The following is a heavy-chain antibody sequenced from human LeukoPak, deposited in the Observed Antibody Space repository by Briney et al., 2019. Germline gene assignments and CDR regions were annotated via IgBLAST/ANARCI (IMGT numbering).Heavy chain of an antibody. CDR1: GRSISSYY. Sequence: SETLSLTCTVSGRSISSYYWSWIRQPPGKGLEWIGYIYTSGSTNYNPSLKSRVTISVDTSKNQFSLKLSSVTAADTAVYYCARSYYYDFWSGLGNYYYYYMDVWGKGTTVTVSS. D-gene: IGHD3-3*01. CDR3: ARSYYYDFWSGLGNYYYYYMDV. V-gene: IGHV4-4*09. CDR2: IYTSGST. J-gene: IGHJ6*03.